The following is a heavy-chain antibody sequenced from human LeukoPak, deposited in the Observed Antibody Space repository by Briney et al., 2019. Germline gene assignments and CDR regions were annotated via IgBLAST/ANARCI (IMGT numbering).Heavy chain of an antibody. CDR1: GGSVSRYY. J-gene: IGHJ4*02. V-gene: IGHV4-59*02. CDR3: ARDSPADYYDSSGYFDY. Sequence: SETLSLTCTVSGGSVSRYYWSWIRQPPGKGLEWIGYIYYTGNSNYNPSLKSRVTISIDASKNQFSLKLSSVTAADTAVYYCARDSPADYYDSSGYFDYWGQGTLVTVSS. CDR2: IYYTGNS. D-gene: IGHD3-22*01.